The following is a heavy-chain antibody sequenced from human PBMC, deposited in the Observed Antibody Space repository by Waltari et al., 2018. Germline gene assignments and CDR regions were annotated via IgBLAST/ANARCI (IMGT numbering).Heavy chain of an antibody. V-gene: IGHV1-18*01. CDR3: ARGGLTMATIDY. Sequence: QVHLVQSGAEVRQPGASVKVSCKAFGDTFISHGISWVRHAPGQGLEWMGWISGYSGKTNYAQRLQDRLTMTTDTSAIIAYMELRSLRSDDTAVYYCARGGLTMATIDYWGQGTLVTVSS. CDR2: ISGYSGKT. J-gene: IGHJ4*02. CDR1: GDTFISHG. D-gene: IGHD3-10*01.